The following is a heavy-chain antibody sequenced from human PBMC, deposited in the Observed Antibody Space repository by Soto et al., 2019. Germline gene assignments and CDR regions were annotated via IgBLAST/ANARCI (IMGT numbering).Heavy chain of an antibody. CDR3: ASMKVDWYSFDY. D-gene: IGHD1-26*01. Sequence: GGSLTLSCAASGFTFSSYAMSWVRQAPGKGLEWVSAISGSGGYIYYADSVKGRSTISRDNAKNTLYLQMNSLRAEDTAVYYCASMKVDWYSFDYWGQGTLVTVSS. J-gene: IGHJ4*02. V-gene: IGHV3-21*01. CDR2: ISGSGGYI. CDR1: GFTFSSYA.